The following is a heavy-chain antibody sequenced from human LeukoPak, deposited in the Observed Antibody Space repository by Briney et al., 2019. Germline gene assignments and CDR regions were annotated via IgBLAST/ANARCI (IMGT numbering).Heavy chain of an antibody. Sequence: SETLSLTCTVSGDSIRSSYWSWIRQPPGEGLEWIGDVYYTGTTNYNPSLKSRVSILVDTSKNQFSLKLSSVTAADTAVYYCARDSRIAVAGYYYFGYWGQGTLVTVSS. CDR2: VYYTGTT. J-gene: IGHJ4*02. CDR1: GDSIRSSY. CDR3: ARDSRIAVAGYYYFGY. V-gene: IGHV4-59*12. D-gene: IGHD6-19*01.